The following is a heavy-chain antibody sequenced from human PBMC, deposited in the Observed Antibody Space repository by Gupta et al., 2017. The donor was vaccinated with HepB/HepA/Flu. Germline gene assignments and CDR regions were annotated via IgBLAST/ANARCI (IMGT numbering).Heavy chain of an antibody. CDR2: IKKDGTMT. D-gene: IGHD6-13*01. CDR3: AREAGSQEY. Sequence: EVQLVESGGGLVQPGGSLRLSCAASGFTFSNYWMTWVRQAPGKGLEWVANIKKDGTMTFFADSVKGRFSISRDNAKNSLYLHMNSLRAEDTAVYYCAREAGSQEYWGHGTLVTVSS. CDR1: GFTFSNYW. J-gene: IGHJ4*01. V-gene: IGHV3-7*01.